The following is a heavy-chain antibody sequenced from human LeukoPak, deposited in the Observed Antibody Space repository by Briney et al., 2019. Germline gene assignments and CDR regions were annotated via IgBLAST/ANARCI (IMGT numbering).Heavy chain of an antibody. D-gene: IGHD3-3*01. J-gene: IGHJ4*02. V-gene: IGHV3-7*01. CDR2: IKQNGSEK. CDR1: GFTFSSYW. CDR3: ARGGILIDFWSGYSSGTQCFDC. Sequence: GGSLRLSCAASGFTFSSYWMSWVRQAPGKGLEWVANIKQNGSEKYYVDSVKGRFTISRDNAKNSLYLQINSLRAEDTAVYYCARGGILIDFWSGYSSGTQCFDCWGQGTLVTVSS.